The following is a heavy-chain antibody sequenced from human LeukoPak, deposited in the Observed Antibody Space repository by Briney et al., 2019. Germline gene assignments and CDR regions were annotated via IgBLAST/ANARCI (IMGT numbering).Heavy chain of an antibody. D-gene: IGHD6-19*01. CDR3: ARVGVAAFMDV. J-gene: IGHJ6*03. CDR1: GYSISSGYY. Sequence: SETLSLTCTVSGYSISSGYYWGWIRQPPGKGLEWIGSIYHSGSTYYNPSLRSRVTMSVDTSKNQFSLKLSSVTAADTAVYYCARVGVAAFMDVWGKGTTVTVSS. V-gene: IGHV4-38-2*02. CDR2: IYHSGST.